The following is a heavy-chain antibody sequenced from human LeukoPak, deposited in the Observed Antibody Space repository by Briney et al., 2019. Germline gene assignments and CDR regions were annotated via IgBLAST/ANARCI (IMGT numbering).Heavy chain of an antibody. CDR1: GYTFTSYY. CDR2: INPRGGST. J-gene: IGHJ6*02. Sequence: ASVKVSCKASGYTFTSYYMHWVRQAPGQGLEWMGIINPRGGSTSYAQKFQGRVTMTRDTSTSTVYMELSSLRSEDTAVYFCVKHKTAYDILTGPLLMDVWGQGTTVTVSS. CDR3: VKHKTAYDILTGPLLMDV. D-gene: IGHD3-9*01. V-gene: IGHV1-46*01.